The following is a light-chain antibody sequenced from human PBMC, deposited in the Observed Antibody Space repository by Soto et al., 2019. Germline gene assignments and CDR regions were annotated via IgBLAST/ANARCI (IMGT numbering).Light chain of an antibody. CDR1: QGIRND. CDR3: LQYNSYPRT. V-gene: IGKV1-17*01. J-gene: IGKJ2*01. CDR2: AAS. Sequence: DIQMTQSPSSLSASVGDRVTFTCRASQGIRNDLGWYQQKPGKAPKRLIYAASSLQSGVPSRFSGSGKEFTLEFTLTISSLQPEDFATYYCLQYNSYPRTFGQGTKLEIK.